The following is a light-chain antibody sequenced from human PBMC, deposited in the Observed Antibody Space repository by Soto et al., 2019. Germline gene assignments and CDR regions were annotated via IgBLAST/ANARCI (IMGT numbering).Light chain of an antibody. CDR1: QSVSSY. Sequence: EFVLTQSPATLSLSPGERATLSCRASQSVSSYLAWYQQKPGQAPRLLIYDASNRATGIPARFSGSGSGTDFTLTISSLEPEDFAVYYCQQRSVFGPGTKVDIK. CDR3: QQRSV. V-gene: IGKV3-11*01. J-gene: IGKJ3*01. CDR2: DAS.